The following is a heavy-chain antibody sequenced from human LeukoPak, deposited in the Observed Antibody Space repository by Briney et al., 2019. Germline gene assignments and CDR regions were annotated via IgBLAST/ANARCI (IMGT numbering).Heavy chain of an antibody. CDR3: ASEAVPAAIAENWFDP. CDR2: IIPIFGTA. J-gene: IGHJ5*02. Sequence: PVKVSCKASGGTFSSYAISWARQAPGQGLEWMGGIIPIFGTANYAQKFQGRVTITTDESTSTAYMELSSLRSEDTAVYYCASEAVPAAIAENWFDPWGQGTLVTVSS. CDR1: GGTFSSYA. V-gene: IGHV1-69*05. D-gene: IGHD2-2*02.